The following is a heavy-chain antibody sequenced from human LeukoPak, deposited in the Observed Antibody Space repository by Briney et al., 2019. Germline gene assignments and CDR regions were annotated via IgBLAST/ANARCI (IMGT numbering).Heavy chain of an antibody. CDR1: GFTFSSYG. CDR2: IWYDGSNK. D-gene: IGHD2/OR15-2a*01. J-gene: IGHJ4*02. CDR3: AREGPRGNSQFDY. Sequence: PGGSLRLSCAASGFTFSSYGMHWVRQAPGKGLEWVALIWYDGSNKYYTDSVKGQLTISRDSSKNTLYLQMNSLRAEDTAIYYCAREGPRGNSQFDYWGQGTLVTVSS. V-gene: IGHV3-33*01.